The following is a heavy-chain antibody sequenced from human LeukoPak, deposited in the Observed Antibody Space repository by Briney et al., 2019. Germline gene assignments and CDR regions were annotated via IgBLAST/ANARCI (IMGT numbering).Heavy chain of an antibody. CDR3: ATSSLYSSSWYEIDY. CDR2: FDPEDGET. Sequence: ASVKVSCKVSGYTLTELSMHWVRQAPGKGLEWMGGFDPEDGETIYAQKFQGRVTMAEDTSTDTAYMELSSLRSEDTAVYYCATSSLYSSSWYEIDYWGQGTLVTVSS. V-gene: IGHV1-24*01. CDR1: GYTLTELS. J-gene: IGHJ4*02. D-gene: IGHD6-13*01.